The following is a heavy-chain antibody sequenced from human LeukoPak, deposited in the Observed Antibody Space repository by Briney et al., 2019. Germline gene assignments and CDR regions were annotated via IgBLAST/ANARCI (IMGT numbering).Heavy chain of an antibody. V-gene: IGHV3-21*01. CDR3: ARFIAAPYYFDY. CDR2: ISSSRSYI. J-gene: IGHJ4*02. CDR1: GFTFSSYS. Sequence: GGSLRLSCAASGFTFSSYSMNWVRQAPGKGLEWVSFISSSRSYIYYADSVKGRFTISRDNAENSLYLQMNSLRAEDTAVYYCARFIAAPYYFDYWGRGTLVTVSS. D-gene: IGHD6-13*01.